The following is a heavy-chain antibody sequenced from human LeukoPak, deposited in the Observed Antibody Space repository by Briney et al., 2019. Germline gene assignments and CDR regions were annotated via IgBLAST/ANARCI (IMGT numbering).Heavy chain of an antibody. CDR2: IYTSGST. CDR1: GGSISSYY. Sequence: SETLSLTCTVSGGSISSYYWSWIRQPAGKGLEWIGRIYTSGSTNYNPSLKSRVTMSVDTSKNQFSLQLNSVTPEDTAVYYCARINYNGYEEAFDYWGQGTLVTVSS. D-gene: IGHD5-12*01. V-gene: IGHV4-4*07. CDR3: ARINYNGYEEAFDY. J-gene: IGHJ4*02.